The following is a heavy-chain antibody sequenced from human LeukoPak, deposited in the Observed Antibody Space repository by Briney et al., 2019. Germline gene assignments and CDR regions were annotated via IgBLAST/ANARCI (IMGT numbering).Heavy chain of an antibody. D-gene: IGHD5-18*01. CDR2: INSDGSST. J-gene: IGHJ4*02. CDR1: GFTFSSYW. Sequence: GGSLRLSCAASGFTFSSYWMRWVRQAPGKGLVWVSRINSDGSSTSYADSVKGRFTISRDNAKNTLYLQMNSLRAEDTAVYYCARDSGYGSFDYWGQGTLVTVSS. CDR3: ARDSGYGSFDY. V-gene: IGHV3-74*01.